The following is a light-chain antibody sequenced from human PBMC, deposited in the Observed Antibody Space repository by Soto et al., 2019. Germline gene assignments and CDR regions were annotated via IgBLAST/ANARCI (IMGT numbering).Light chain of an antibody. CDR2: GAS. Sequence: EIVMTQSPATLSVSPGERATLSCRASQSVRSNLGWYQQKPGQAPRLLIYGASTRATGIPARFSGSGSGTEFTLTLSSLQSQDSAVYYCHQYDNWFPFTFGQGTRLEMK. J-gene: IGKJ5*01. CDR3: HQYDNWFPFT. CDR1: QSVRSN. V-gene: IGKV3-15*01.